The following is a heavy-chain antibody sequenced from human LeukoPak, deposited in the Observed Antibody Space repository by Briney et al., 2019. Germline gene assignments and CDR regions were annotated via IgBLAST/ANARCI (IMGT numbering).Heavy chain of an antibody. D-gene: IGHD2-15*01. Sequence: GGSLRLSCGASGFTFSSYTMNWVRQAPGKGLEWVSYISSSSSTIYYADSVKGRFTISRDNAKSSLYLQMNSLRAEDTAVYYCARTPKRLVVAANYGMDVWGQGTTVTVSS. CDR2: ISSSSSTI. V-gene: IGHV3-48*04. J-gene: IGHJ6*02. CDR1: GFTFSSYT. CDR3: ARTPKRLVVAANYGMDV.